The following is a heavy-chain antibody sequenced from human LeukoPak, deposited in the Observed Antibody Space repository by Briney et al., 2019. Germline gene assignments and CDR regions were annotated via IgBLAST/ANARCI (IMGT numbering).Heavy chain of an antibody. V-gene: IGHV3-11*04. D-gene: IGHD5-18*01. J-gene: IGHJ4*02. CDR3: ASTTRRGYSYGSLDY. CDR2: ISSSGSTI. Sequence: GGSLRLSYAASGFTFSDYYMSWIRQAPGKGLEWVSYISSSGSTIYYADSVKGRFTISRDNAKNSLYLQMNSLRAEDTAVYYCASTTRRGYSYGSLDYWGQGTLVTVSS. CDR1: GFTFSDYY.